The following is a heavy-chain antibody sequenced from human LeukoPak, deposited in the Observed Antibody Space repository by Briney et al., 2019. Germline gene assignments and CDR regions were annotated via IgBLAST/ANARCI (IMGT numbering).Heavy chain of an antibody. CDR3: ARHVAVANHYYYYYMDV. D-gene: IGHD4-23*01. Sequence: GESLKISCKGSGYSFTSYWIGWVRQMPGKGLEWMGIIYPGDSGTRYSPSFQGQVTISADKSISTAYLQWSSLKASDTAMYYCARHVAVANHYYYYYMDVWGKGTTVTISS. V-gene: IGHV5-51*01. J-gene: IGHJ6*03. CDR1: GYSFTSYW. CDR2: IYPGDSGT.